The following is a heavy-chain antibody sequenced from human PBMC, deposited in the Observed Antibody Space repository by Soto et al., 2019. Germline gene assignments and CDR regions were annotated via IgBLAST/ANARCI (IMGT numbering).Heavy chain of an antibody. V-gene: IGHV1-69*13. CDR1: GGTFSSYA. D-gene: IGHD6-13*01. J-gene: IGHJ6*02. CDR2: IIPIFGTA. Sequence: SVKVSCKASGGTFSSYAISWVRQAPGQGLEWMGGIIPIFGTANYAQKFQGRVTITADESTSTAYMELSSLRSEDTAVYYCARSRDSSSWYKYGMDVWGQGTTVTVSS. CDR3: ARSRDSSSWYKYGMDV.